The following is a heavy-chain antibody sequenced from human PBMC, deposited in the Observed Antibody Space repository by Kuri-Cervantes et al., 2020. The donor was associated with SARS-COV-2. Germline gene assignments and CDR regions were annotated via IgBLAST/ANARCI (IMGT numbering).Heavy chain of an antibody. CDR2: ISAYNGNT. J-gene: IGHJ4*02. V-gene: IGHV1-18*01. CDR3: ARTPFSSSWTNGGFFDY. CDR1: GYTFTSYG. D-gene: IGHD6-13*01. Sequence: ASVKVSCKASGYTFTSYGISWVRQAPGQGLEWMGWISAYNGNTNYAQKLQGRVTMTTDTSTSTAYMELRSLRSDDTAVYYCARTPFSSSWTNGGFFDYWGQGTLVTVSP.